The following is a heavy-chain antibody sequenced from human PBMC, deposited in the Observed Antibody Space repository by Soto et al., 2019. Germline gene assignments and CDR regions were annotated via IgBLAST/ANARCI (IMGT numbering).Heavy chain of an antibody. CDR1: GGSISSSSYY. Sequence: PSETLSLTCTVSGGSISSSSYYWGWIRQPPGKGLEWIGSIYYSGSTYYNPSLKSRVTISVDTSKNQFSLKLSSVTAADTAVYYCSRQIAAALGGYYYYYGMDVWGQGTTVTVSS. J-gene: IGHJ6*02. CDR2: IYYSGST. D-gene: IGHD6-13*01. CDR3: SRQIAAALGGYYYYYGMDV. V-gene: IGHV4-39*01.